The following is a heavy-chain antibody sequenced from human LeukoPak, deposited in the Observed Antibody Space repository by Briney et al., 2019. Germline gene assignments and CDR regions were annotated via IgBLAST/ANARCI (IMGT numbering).Heavy chain of an antibody. CDR2: INPNSGGT. Sequence: ASVKVSCKASGYTFTGYYMHWVRQAPGQGLEWMGWINPNSGGTNYAQKFQGRVTMARDTSISTAYMELSRLRSDDTAVYYCARVGPYSSGWYLNPFDYWGQGTLVTVSS. D-gene: IGHD6-19*01. CDR3: ARVGPYSSGWYLNPFDY. V-gene: IGHV1-2*02. J-gene: IGHJ4*02. CDR1: GYTFTGYY.